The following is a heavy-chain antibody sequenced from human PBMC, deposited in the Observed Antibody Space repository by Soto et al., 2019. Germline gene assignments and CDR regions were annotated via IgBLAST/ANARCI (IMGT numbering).Heavy chain of an antibody. Sequence: QVQLQESGPGLVKPSGTLSLTCAVSGDSISNSRWWTWVRQRPGKGLEWIGDIFHSGDTNYNPSLKRRVFISVDKSQNQFSLKVSSVTAADTAVYYCAYSTGWYRHDVWGQGTLVTVSS. CDR2: IFHSGDT. J-gene: IGHJ3*01. CDR3: AYSTGWYRHDV. CDR1: GDSISNSRW. D-gene: IGHD6-19*01. V-gene: IGHV4-4*02.